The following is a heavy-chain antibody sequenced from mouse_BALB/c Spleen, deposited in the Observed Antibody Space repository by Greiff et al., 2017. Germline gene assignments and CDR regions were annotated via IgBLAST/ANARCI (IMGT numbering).Heavy chain of an antibody. V-gene: IGHV4-2*02. J-gene: IGHJ2*01. CDR3: ARLFDYDGGDY. CDR2: INPGSSTI. CDR1: GFDFSRYW. Sequence: EVMLVESGGGLVQPGGSLNLSCAASGFDFSRYWMSWARQAPGKGQEWIGEINPGSSTINYTPSLKDKFIISRDNAKNTLYLQMSKVRSEDTALYYCARLFDYDGGDYWGQGTTLTVSS. D-gene: IGHD2-4*01.